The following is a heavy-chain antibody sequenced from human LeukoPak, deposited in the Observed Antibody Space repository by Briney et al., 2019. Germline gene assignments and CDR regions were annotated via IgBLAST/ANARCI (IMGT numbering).Heavy chain of an antibody. CDR2: IAYDGTSK. V-gene: IGHV3-30*04. Sequence: GGSLRLSCAASGFTFSSYAMHWVRQAPGKGLEWVAVIAYDGTSKYYADSVKGRFTISRDNSKNTLYLEMNSLRAEDTAVYYCARTIAAAGFDYFDYWGQGTLVTVSS. CDR1: GFTFSSYA. J-gene: IGHJ4*02. CDR3: ARTIAAAGFDYFDY. D-gene: IGHD6-13*01.